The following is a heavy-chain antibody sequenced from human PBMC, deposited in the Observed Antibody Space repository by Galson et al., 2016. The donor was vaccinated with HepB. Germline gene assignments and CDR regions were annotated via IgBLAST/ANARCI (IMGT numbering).Heavy chain of an antibody. V-gene: IGHV3-23*01. Sequence: LRLSCAASGFTISNYVMTWVRQAPGMGLEWVSGISTTSSTTYYADSVKGRFTISRDNSKNTLYLQMSGLRADDTAVYYCAKTPKKGENGGLLNYWGQGILVTVSS. D-gene: IGHD2-15*01. CDR1: GFTISNYV. CDR2: ISTTSSTT. J-gene: IGHJ1*01. CDR3: AKTPKKGENGGLLNY.